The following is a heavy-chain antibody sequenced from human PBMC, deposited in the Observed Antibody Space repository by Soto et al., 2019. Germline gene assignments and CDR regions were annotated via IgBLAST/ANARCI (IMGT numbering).Heavy chain of an antibody. Sequence: EVQLVESGGGLVEPGGSLTLYCVASASGFSFTNAWMNWVRLAPGKGLEWIGRIKSKAYGETTDYGAPVKGRFTISRDDSKDTVYLQMIGLRTEDTAVYYCTTCWDYCTGRVAFAIWGQGTGVTVSS. CDR1: GFSFTNAW. V-gene: IGHV3-15*01. CDR2: IKSKAYGETT. J-gene: IGHJ3*02. D-gene: IGHD1-7*01. CDR3: TTCWDYCTGRVAFAI.